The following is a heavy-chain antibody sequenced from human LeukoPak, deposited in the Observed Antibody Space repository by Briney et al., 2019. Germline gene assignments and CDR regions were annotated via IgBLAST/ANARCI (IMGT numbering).Heavy chain of an antibody. V-gene: IGHV4-31*03. Sequence: SETLSLTCTVSGGSISSGGYYWSWIRQHPGKGLEWIGYIYYSGSTYYNPSLKSRVTISVDTSKNQFSLKLNSVSAADTAVYYCARANDFHNWFDSWGQGTVVTVSS. CDR3: ARANDFHNWFDS. D-gene: IGHD3-3*01. CDR1: GGSISSGGYY. CDR2: IYYSGST. J-gene: IGHJ5*01.